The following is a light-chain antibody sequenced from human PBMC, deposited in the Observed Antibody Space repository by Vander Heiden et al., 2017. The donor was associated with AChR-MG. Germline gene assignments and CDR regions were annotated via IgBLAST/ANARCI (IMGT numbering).Light chain of an antibody. V-gene: IGLV3-25*03. CDR2: KDS. CDR1: ALPKQY. J-gene: IGLJ2*01. CDR3: QSADSITTYMV. Sequence: SYELTQPPSVSVSPGQTARITCSGDALPKQYAYWYQQKPGQAPVLVIYKDSERPSGIPERFFGSSSGTTVTLTISGVQAEDEADYYCQSADSITTYMVFGGGTRLT.